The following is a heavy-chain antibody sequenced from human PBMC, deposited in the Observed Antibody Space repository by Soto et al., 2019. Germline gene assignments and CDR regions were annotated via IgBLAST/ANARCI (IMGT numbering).Heavy chain of an antibody. CDR2: ISYDGSNT. CDR1: GFTFSSYG. J-gene: IGHJ4*02. D-gene: IGHD1-26*01. V-gene: IGHV3-30*18. Sequence: PGGSLRLSCVASGFTFSSYGMHWVRQAPGKGLEWVAIISYDGSNTYYADSVKGRFTIPRDNSKNTLYLQMNSLRAEDTSVYYCAKEGGLSGSYYISSSYYFDDWGQGTRVTVSS. CDR3: AKEGGLSGSYYISSSYYFDD.